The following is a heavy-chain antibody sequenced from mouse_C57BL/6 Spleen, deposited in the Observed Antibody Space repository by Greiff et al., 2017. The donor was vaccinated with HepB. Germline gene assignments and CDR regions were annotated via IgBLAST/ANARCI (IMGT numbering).Heavy chain of an antibody. Sequence: VNVVESGAELVKPGASVKISCKASGYAFSSYWMNWVKQRPGKGLEWIGQIYPGDGDTNYNGKFKGKATLTADKSSSTAYMQLSSLTSEDSAVYFCASPYYYGSSTRYFDVWGTGTTVTVSS. J-gene: IGHJ1*03. CDR3: ASPYYYGSSTRYFDV. CDR2: IYPGDGDT. V-gene: IGHV1-80*01. D-gene: IGHD1-1*01. CDR1: GYAFSSYW.